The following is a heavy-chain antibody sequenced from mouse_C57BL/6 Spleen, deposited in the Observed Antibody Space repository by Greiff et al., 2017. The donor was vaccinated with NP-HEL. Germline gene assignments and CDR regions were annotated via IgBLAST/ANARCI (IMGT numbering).Heavy chain of an antibody. J-gene: IGHJ2*01. CDR1: GYTFTSYW. V-gene: IGHV1-61*01. Sequence: QVQLQQPGAELVRPGSSVKLSCKASGYTFTSYWMDWVKQRPGQGLEWIGNIYPSDSETHYNQKFKDKATLTVDKSSSTAYMQRSSLTSEDSAVYYCARGKGYGKGGYFDYWGQGTTLTVSS. CDR2: IYPSDSET. D-gene: IGHD2-1*01. CDR3: ARGKGYGKGGYFDY.